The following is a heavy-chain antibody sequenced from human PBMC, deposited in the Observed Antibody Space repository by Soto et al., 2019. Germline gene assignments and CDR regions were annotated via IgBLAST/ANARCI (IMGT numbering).Heavy chain of an antibody. J-gene: IGHJ5*02. D-gene: IGHD6-19*01. CDR3: ARILWSSGWSRFDP. CDR2: IYYSGNA. Sequence: QLQLQESGPGLVTPSETLSLTCTVSGGSISSSSYYWGWLRQPPGKGLEWIGGIYYSGNAYYNSSLKSRVTISVDTSKNQFSLKLSSVTAADTAVYYCARILWSSGWSRFDPWGQGALVIVSS. V-gene: IGHV4-39*01. CDR1: GGSISSSSYY.